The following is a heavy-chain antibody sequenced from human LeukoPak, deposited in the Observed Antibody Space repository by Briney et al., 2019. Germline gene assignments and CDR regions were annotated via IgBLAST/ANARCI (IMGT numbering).Heavy chain of an antibody. CDR3: ARGGGSASYYHDGMDV. Sequence: GGALRLSCAASGFTVSSYDMHWVRQATRKGLEWVSAIFTAGDTYYPGSVKGRVTISRKNAKNSLYLQMNSLRAGGTAVYYCARGGGSASYYHDGMDVWGQGTTVTVSS. J-gene: IGHJ6*02. CDR2: IFTAGDT. V-gene: IGHV3-13*01. CDR1: GFTVSSYD. D-gene: IGHD3-10*01.